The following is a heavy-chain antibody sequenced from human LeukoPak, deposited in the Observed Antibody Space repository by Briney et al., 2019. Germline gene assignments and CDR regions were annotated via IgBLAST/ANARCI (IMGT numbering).Heavy chain of an antibody. J-gene: IGHJ4*02. Sequence: GASVKVSCKAVGYSFTNYYMHWVRQARGQGLEWMGLINPDGGSTSYAEKFQGRVTMTRDTSTSTVYMELSSLRSDDTAVYYCARTFSIAVAGRNDYWGQGTLVTVSS. CDR2: INPDGGST. CDR3: ARTFSIAVAGRNDY. V-gene: IGHV1-46*01. D-gene: IGHD6-13*01. CDR1: GYSFTNYY.